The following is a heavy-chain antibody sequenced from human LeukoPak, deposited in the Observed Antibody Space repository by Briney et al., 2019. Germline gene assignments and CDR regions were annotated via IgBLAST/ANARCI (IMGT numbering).Heavy chain of an antibody. V-gene: IGHV3-23*01. CDR1: GFTFSSYA. CDR3: AKDRGGYNWNY. Sequence: GGSLRLSCAASGFTFSSYAMSWVRQAPGKGLEWVSAISGSGGSTYYADSVKGRFTISRDNSKNTLYLQKNSLRAEDTAVYYCAKDRGGYNWNYWGQGTLVTVSS. D-gene: IGHD5-24*01. J-gene: IGHJ4*02. CDR2: ISGSGGST.